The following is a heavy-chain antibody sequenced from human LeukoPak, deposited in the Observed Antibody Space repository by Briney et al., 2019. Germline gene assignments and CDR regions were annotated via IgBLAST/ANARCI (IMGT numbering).Heavy chain of an antibody. CDR3: ASGSYGSGLYYFYYMDV. D-gene: IGHD3-10*01. CDR1: RFTFSTYW. V-gene: IGHV3-7*01. Sequence: GGSLRLSCAASRFTFSTYWMSWVRQAPGKGLEWVANIKQDGSEKYYVDSVKGRFTISRDNAKNSVSLQMNSLRAEDTAVYYCASGSYGSGLYYFYYMDVWGKGTTVTVSS. CDR2: IKQDGSEK. J-gene: IGHJ6*03.